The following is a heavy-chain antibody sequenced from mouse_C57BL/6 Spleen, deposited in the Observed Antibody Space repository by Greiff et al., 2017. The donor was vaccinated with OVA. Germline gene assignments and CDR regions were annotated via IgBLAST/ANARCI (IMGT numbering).Heavy chain of an antibody. CDR2: INPGSGGT. CDR1: GYAFTNYL. D-gene: IGHD3-2*01. J-gene: IGHJ2*01. V-gene: IGHV1-54*01. CDR3: TGRAGYFDY. Sequence: VQLQESGAELVRPGTSVKVSCKASGYAFTNYLIEWVKQRPGQGLEWIGVINPGSGGTNYNEKFKGKATLTVDKSSSTAYMQLSSLTSEDSAVSIWTGRAGYFDYWGKGTTLTVSS.